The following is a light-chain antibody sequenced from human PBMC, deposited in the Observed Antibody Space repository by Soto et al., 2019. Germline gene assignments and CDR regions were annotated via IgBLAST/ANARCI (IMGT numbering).Light chain of an antibody. CDR1: QTISNN. V-gene: IGKV3-20*01. CDR3: QQYGSSPWT. J-gene: IGKJ1*01. Sequence: EIVMTRSPVTLSVSAGERATLSCRASQTISNNLAWYQQKPGQAPRLLIYGASTRATDIPARFSGSGSGTDFTLTISRLEPEDFAVYYCQQYGSSPWTFGQGTKV. CDR2: GAS.